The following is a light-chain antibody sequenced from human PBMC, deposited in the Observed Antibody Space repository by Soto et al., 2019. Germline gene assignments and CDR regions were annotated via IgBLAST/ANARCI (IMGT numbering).Light chain of an antibody. CDR1: QSVSSNY. CDR3: QQYATSPRT. J-gene: IGKJ1*01. CDR2: GAS. Sequence: EIGLTQSPGTLSWSPGERVTLSCRASQSVSSNYLAWYQQKPGQAPRLVFYGASNRATGIPDRFSGSGSGTDFTLTISRLEPEDFAVYYCQQYATSPRTFGQGTKVEI. V-gene: IGKV3-20*01.